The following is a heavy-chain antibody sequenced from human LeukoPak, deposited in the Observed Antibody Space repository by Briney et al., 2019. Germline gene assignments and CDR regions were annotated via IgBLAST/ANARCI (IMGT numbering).Heavy chain of an antibody. J-gene: IGHJ6*02. V-gene: IGHV1-18*01. D-gene: IGHD6-6*01. CDR1: GYTFTSYD. Sequence: ASVKVSCKASGYTFTSYDINWVRQATGQGLEWMGWMNPNSGNTNYAQKLQGRVTMTTDTSTSTAYMELRSLRSDDTAVYYCARDGDSSSSSFGNHYYGMDVWGQGTTVTVSS. CDR2: MNPNSGNT. CDR3: ARDGDSSSSSFGNHYYGMDV.